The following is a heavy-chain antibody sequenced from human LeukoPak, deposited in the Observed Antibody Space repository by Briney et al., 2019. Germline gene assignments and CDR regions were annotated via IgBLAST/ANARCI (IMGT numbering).Heavy chain of an antibody. D-gene: IGHD6-13*01. CDR2: IYPGDSDT. CDR1: GYSFTSYW. Sequence: GESLKISCKGSGYSFTSYWIGWVRQMPGKGLEWMGIIYPGDSDTRYSPSFQGQVTISADKSISTAYLQWSSLKASDTAMYYCARHVTGYSSSWYSYYYYMDVWGKGTTVTISS. CDR3: ARHVTGYSSSWYSYYYYMDV. J-gene: IGHJ6*03. V-gene: IGHV5-51*01.